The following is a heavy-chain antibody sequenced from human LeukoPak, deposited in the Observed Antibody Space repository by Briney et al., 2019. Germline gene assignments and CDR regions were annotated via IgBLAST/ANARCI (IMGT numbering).Heavy chain of an antibody. D-gene: IGHD4-17*01. V-gene: IGHV4-38-2*01. Sequence: SETLSLTCAVSGYSLSSGYYWGWIRPPPGKGLEWIGNIYHSGSTYYNPSLKSRVTISVDTSKNQFSLKLRSVTAADTAVYYCARVRLSTVMNLPFDPWGQGTLVTVSS. CDR1: GYSLSSGYY. CDR2: IYHSGST. J-gene: IGHJ5*02. CDR3: ARVRLSTVMNLPFDP.